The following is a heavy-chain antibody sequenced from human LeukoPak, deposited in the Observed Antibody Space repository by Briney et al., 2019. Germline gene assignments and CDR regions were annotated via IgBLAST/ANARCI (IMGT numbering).Heavy chain of an antibody. J-gene: IGHJ1*01. CDR2: MNPNSGNT. V-gene: IGHV1-8*02. CDR1: GGTFSSYD. D-gene: IGHD6-13*01. Sequence: ASVKVSCKASGGTFSSYDINWVRQATGQGLEWMGWMNPNSGNTGYAQKFQGRVTMTRDTSTSTVYMELSSLRSEDTAVYYCARVQSSSPLSLFQHWGQGTLVTVSS. CDR3: ARVQSSSPLSLFQH.